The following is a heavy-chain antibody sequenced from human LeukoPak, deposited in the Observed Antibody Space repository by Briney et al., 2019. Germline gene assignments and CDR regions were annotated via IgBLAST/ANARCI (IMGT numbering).Heavy chain of an antibody. Sequence: GGSLRLSRAASGFTFSDYYMSWIRQAPGKGLEWVSYISSSSRYTNYADSVKGRFTISRDTAKNSLYLQMNSLRAEDTPVYYCARGHSSSWYRFDYWGQGTLVTVSS. V-gene: IGHV3-11*05. CDR1: GFTFSDYY. CDR2: ISSSSRYT. CDR3: ARGHSSSWYRFDY. D-gene: IGHD6-13*01. J-gene: IGHJ4*02.